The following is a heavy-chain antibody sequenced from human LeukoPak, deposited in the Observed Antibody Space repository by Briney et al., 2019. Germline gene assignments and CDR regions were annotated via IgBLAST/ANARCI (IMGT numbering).Heavy chain of an antibody. V-gene: IGHV3-74*01. J-gene: IGHJ4*02. D-gene: IGHD1-26*01. CDR3: ARDRIVGATGFDY. CDR2: INSDGSVT. Sequence: GGSLRLSCAASGFTFSSYWMHWVRQAPGKGLVWVSRINSDGSVTSYADSVKGRFTISRDNAKNTLYLQMNSLRAEDTAVYYCARDRIVGATGFDYWGQGTLVTVSS. CDR1: GFTFSSYW.